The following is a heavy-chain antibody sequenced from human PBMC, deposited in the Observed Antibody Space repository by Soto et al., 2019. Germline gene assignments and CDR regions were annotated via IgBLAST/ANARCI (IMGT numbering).Heavy chain of an antibody. CDR1: GGSISSYY. D-gene: IGHD7-27*01. V-gene: IGHV4-59*08. Sequence: SETLSLTCTVSGGSISSYYWSWIRQPPGKGLEWIGYIYYSGSTNYNPSLKSRVTISVDTSKNQFSLKLSSVTAADTAVYYCARHLGRGYYMDVWGKGTTVTVSS. CDR2: IYYSGST. J-gene: IGHJ6*03. CDR3: ARHLGRGYYMDV.